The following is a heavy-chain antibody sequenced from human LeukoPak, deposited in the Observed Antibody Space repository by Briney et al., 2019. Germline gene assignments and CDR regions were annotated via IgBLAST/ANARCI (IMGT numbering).Heavy chain of an antibody. CDR3: ARVGAMVRGVIITFLDY. CDR1: GFTFSSYA. CDR2: ISGSGGST. J-gene: IGHJ4*02. D-gene: IGHD3-10*01. V-gene: IGHV3-23*01. Sequence: PGGSLRLSCAASGFTFSSYAMSWVRQAPGKGLEWVSAISGSGGSTYYADSVKGRFTISRDNSKNTLYLQMNSLRAEDTAVYYCARVGAMVRGVIITFLDYWGQGTLVTVSS.